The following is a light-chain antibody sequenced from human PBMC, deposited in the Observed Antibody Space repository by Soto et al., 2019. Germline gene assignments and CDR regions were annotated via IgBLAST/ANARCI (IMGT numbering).Light chain of an antibody. J-gene: IGLJ3*02. CDR2: EVT. CDR3: TSYAGSNIGV. V-gene: IGLV2-8*01. Sequence: QSALTQPPSASGSPGQSVTISCTGTSSDVGAYNYASWYQQYPGKAPKLMIYEVTKRPSGVPDRFSGSKSGKTASLTVSGLKPEDEASYHCTSYAGSNIGVFGGGTKVTVL. CDR1: SSDVGAYNY.